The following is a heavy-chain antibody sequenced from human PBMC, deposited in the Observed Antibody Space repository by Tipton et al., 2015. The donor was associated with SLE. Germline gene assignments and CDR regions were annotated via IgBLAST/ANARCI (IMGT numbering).Heavy chain of an antibody. CDR3: ARGYYYTDV. CDR1: GDSISNYY. Sequence: TLSLTCSVSGDSISNYYWSWIRQPPGKGLEWIGFVHYSGSTHYNPPLKSRVIISVDMSKNQFSLKLSPVTAADTAVYYCARGYYYTDVWGKGTTVTVSS. CDR2: VHYSGST. V-gene: IGHV4-59*01. J-gene: IGHJ6*03.